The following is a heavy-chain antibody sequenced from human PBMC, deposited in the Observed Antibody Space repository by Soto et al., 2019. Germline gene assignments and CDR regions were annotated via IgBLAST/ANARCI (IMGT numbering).Heavy chain of an antibody. CDR2: IYYSGST. Sequence: KPSETLSLTCTVSGGSISSYYWSWIRQPPGKGLEWIGYIYYSGSTNYNPSLKSRVTISVDTSKNQFSLKLSSVTAADTAVYYCARCGGDCLYFDYWGQGTLVTVSS. V-gene: IGHV4-59*01. CDR1: GGSISSYY. D-gene: IGHD2-21*02. J-gene: IGHJ4*02. CDR3: ARCGGDCLYFDY.